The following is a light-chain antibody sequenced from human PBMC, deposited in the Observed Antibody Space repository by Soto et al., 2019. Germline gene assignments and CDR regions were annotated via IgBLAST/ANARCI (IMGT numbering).Light chain of an antibody. Sequence: DIQMTQSPSSLSASVGDRVTITCQASQDITNYLNWYQQKPGKAPKLLIYDASKLETGVPSRFIGSGSGTDFALTISSLQPDDTATYYCQQYNNLPFTFGPGTKVDL. CDR1: QDITNY. CDR3: QQYNNLPFT. CDR2: DAS. V-gene: IGKV1-33*01. J-gene: IGKJ3*01.